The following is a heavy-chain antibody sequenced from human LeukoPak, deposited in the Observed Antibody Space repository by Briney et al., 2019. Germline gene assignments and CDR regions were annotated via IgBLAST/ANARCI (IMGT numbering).Heavy chain of an antibody. CDR2: IDANTGAT. V-gene: IGHV1-2*02. Sequence: ASVKVSCKASGYTFTAYYIHWVRQAPGQGLEWMGWIDANTGATKYAQKFQGRVTITRDTSTGTAYMELSSLISGDTALYYCASEAFCAGGSCNVQRVASWGPGTLVTVSS. J-gene: IGHJ4*02. CDR3: ASEAFCAGGSCNVQRVAS. D-gene: IGHD2-8*02. CDR1: GYTFTAYY.